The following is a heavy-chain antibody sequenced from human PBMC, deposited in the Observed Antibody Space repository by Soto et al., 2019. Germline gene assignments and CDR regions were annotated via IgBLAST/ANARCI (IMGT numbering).Heavy chain of an antibody. V-gene: IGHV1-46*01. CDR1: GYTFTGYF. Sequence: ASVKVSCKASGYTFTGYFMHWVRQAPGQGLEWVAMINPGGGRTKNAQMFQGRVTLTRDTSAGTVDMELSSLTSDDTAVYYCARGPSCGGDCYLFDYWGQGSLVTVSS. J-gene: IGHJ4*02. D-gene: IGHD2-21*02. CDR2: INPGGGRT. CDR3: ARGPSCGGDCYLFDY.